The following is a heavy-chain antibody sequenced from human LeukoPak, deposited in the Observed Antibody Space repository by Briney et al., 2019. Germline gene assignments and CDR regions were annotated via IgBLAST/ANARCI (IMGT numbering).Heavy chain of an antibody. D-gene: IGHD2-15*01. Sequence: GGSLRLSCAASGFTFSTYRFNWVRQAPGKGLEWVSSISSGSSYIYYADSVKGRFTISRDNANNSLYLQMNSLRAEDTAVYYCAKDRSKKVVVAATSLDYWGQGILVTVSS. V-gene: IGHV3-21*01. CDR1: GFTFSTYR. J-gene: IGHJ4*02. CDR2: ISSGSSYI. CDR3: AKDRSKKVVVAATSLDY.